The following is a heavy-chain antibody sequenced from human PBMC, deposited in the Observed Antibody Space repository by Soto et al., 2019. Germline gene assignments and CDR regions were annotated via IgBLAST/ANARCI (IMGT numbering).Heavy chain of an antibody. CDR1: GYSFTSYW. Sequence: GESLKISCKGSGYSFTSYWIGWVRQMPGKGLEWMGIIYPGDSDTRYSPSFQGQVTISADKPISTAYLQWSSLKASDTAIYYCARTAAAGKYYYGVDGWGQGTTVTVSS. CDR2: IYPGDSDT. D-gene: IGHD6-13*01. J-gene: IGHJ6*02. V-gene: IGHV5-51*01. CDR3: ARTAAAGKYYYGVDG.